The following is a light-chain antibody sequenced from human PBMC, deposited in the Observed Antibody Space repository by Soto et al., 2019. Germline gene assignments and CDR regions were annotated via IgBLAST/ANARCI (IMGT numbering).Light chain of an antibody. CDR2: QES. Sequence: DIQLTQSPVFLSASVGDRFTITFRASQAITNNLAWYQQKPGKPPRLLIYQESTLQSGVPSRFSGSKSGTQFTLTIDSLQPEDFATYYCQQVKSYPRTFGGGTKVDIK. CDR3: QQVKSYPRT. V-gene: IGKV1-9*01. CDR1: QAITNN. J-gene: IGKJ4*01.